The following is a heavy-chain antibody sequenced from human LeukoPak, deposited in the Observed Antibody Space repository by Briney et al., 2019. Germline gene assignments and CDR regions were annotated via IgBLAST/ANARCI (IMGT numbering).Heavy chain of an antibody. CDR1: GFTFNDYY. CDR2: ISAGGYPI. J-gene: IGHJ4*02. Sequence: PGGSLRLSCTGSGFTFNDYYMSWVRQAPGKGLEWLSFISAGGYPIYYADSVRGRFTISRDTAKNSLYLQMNSLRVEDTAVYYCARAQYSSSSGFDYWGQGTLVTVSS. D-gene: IGHD6-6*01. CDR3: ARAQYSSSSGFDY. V-gene: IGHV3-11*04.